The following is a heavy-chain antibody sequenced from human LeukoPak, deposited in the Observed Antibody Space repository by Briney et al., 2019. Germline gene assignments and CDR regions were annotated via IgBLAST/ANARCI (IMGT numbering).Heavy chain of an antibody. CDR2: ISSSGGSK. CDR3: ASDCSSTSCYTLDY. D-gene: IGHD2-2*02. V-gene: IGHV3-23*01. Sequence: GGSLRLSSAASAFTFSSYALGWVRQAPGKGLVWFSAISSSGGSKYYVDSVKGRFTISRDNSKNTLYLQMNSLRAEDTAVYYCASDCSSTSCYTLDYWGQGTLVTVSS. CDR1: AFTFSSYA. J-gene: IGHJ4*02.